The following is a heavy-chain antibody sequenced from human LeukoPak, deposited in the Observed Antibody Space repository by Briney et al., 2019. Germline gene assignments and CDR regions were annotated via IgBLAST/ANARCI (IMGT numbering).Heavy chain of an antibody. CDR2: IHYSGST. V-gene: IGHV4-59*01. D-gene: IGHD3-10*01. CDR1: GGSILSSY. Sequence: PSETLSLTCTVSGGSILSSYWSWLRQSPGKGLEWIGYIHYSGSTNYNPSLKSRVTISVDTSKNQFSLKLSSVTAADTAVYYCARDSEIISQGYYGMDVWGQGTTVTVSS. J-gene: IGHJ6*02. CDR3: ARDSEIISQGYYGMDV.